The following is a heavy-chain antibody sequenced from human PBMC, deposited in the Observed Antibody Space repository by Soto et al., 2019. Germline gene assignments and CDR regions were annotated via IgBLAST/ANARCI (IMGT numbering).Heavy chain of an antibody. CDR3: ARLGFYSSPLDAFDI. V-gene: IGHV5-51*01. CDR2: IYPGDSDT. J-gene: IGHJ3*02. Sequence: PGESLKISCKGSGYSFTSYWTGWVRQMPGKGLEWMGIIYPGDSDTRYSPSFQGQVTISADKSISTAYLQWSSLKASDTAMYYCARLGFYSSPLDAFDIWGQGTMVTVSS. CDR1: GYSFTSYW. D-gene: IGHD6-13*01.